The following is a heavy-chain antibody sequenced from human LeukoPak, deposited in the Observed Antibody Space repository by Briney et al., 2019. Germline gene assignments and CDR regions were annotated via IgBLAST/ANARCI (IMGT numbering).Heavy chain of an antibody. CDR1: GYTFTSYG. CDR3: ASHCSSTSCYEGAFDI. J-gene: IGHJ3*02. D-gene: IGHD2-2*01. Sequence: ASVKVSCKASGYTFTSYGINWVRQAPGQGIEWMGWMSAYNGNTNYAQKLQGRVNMTTDTSTSTAYMELRSLRSDDTAVYYCASHCSSTSCYEGAFDIWGQGTMVTVSS. CDR2: MSAYNGNT. V-gene: IGHV1-18*01.